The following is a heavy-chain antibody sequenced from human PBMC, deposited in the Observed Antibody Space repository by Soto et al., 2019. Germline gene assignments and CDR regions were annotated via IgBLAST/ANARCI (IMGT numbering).Heavy chain of an antibody. J-gene: IGHJ6*03. V-gene: IGHV3-48*01. Sequence: PGGSLRLSCATSGVILIDCAMNWVRQATGKGLEWVSYISSSSSVIDYADSVKGRFTVSRDNARNSLYLQMNSLRAEDTAVYYCARDLSWGSNWYYYMDVWGKGTTVTVSS. CDR1: GVILIDCA. D-gene: IGHD7-27*01. CDR2: ISSSSSVI. CDR3: ARDLSWGSNWYYYMDV.